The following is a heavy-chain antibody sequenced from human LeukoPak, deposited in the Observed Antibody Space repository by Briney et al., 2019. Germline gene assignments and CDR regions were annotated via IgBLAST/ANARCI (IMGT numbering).Heavy chain of an antibody. Sequence: ASVKVSCKASGYTFTSYAMHWVRQAPGQRLEWMGWINAGNGNTKYSQKFQGRVTITRDTSASTAYMELSSLRSEDTAVYYCARDRSYDFWSWFDPWGQGTLVTVSS. CDR3: ARDRSYDFWSWFDP. V-gene: IGHV1-3*01. J-gene: IGHJ5*02. CDR2: INAGNGNT. CDR1: GYTFTSYA. D-gene: IGHD3-3*01.